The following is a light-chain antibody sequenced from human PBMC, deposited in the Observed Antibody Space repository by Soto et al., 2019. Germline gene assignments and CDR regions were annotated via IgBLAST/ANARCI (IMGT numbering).Light chain of an antibody. V-gene: IGKV3-15*01. CDR1: QSVSSS. CDR2: DAS. CDR3: QQYDNWPLYT. J-gene: IGKJ2*01. Sequence: EIVMTQSPATLSVSPGERATVSCRASQSVSSSLAWYQQRPGQAPRLLIYDASTRATAIPARFSGSGSGTEFTLTISSLQSEDFAVYYCQQYDNWPLYTFGQGTKLEIK.